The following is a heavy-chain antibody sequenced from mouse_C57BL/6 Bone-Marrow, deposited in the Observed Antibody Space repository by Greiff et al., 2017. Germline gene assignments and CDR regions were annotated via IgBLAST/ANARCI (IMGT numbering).Heavy chain of an antibody. V-gene: IGHV7-3*01. CDR1: GFTFTDYY. J-gene: IGHJ3*01. CDR2: IRNKANGYTT. CDR3: ARSLLLDGYYLAWFAY. D-gene: IGHD2-3*01. Sequence: EVQGVESGGGLVQPGGSLSLSCAASGFTFTDYYLSWVRQPPGKALEWLGFIRNKANGYTTEYSASVKGRFTISRDNFQSILYLQMNALRAEDSATYYCARSLLLDGYYLAWFAYWGQGTLVTVSA.